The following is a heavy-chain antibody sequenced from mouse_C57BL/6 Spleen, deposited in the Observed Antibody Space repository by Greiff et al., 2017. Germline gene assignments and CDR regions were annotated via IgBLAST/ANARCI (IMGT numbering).Heavy chain of an antibody. CDR3: ARPGDGYYAMDY. J-gene: IGHJ4*01. CDR1: GFTFSSYG. D-gene: IGHD3-3*01. V-gene: IGHV5-6*02. Sequence: EVKLVESGGDLVKPGGSLKLSCAASGFTFSSYGMSWVRQTPDKRLEWVATISSGGSYTYYPDSVKGRFTISRDNAKNTLYLQMSSLKSEDTAMYYCARPGDGYYAMDYWGQGTSVTVSS. CDR2: ISSGGSYT.